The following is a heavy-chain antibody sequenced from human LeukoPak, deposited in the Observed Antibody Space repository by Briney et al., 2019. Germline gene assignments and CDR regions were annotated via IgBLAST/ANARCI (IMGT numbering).Heavy chain of an antibody. CDR3: ATDQRYAFDY. Sequence: GGSLRLSCPTYGFSFNDYPMNWVRHAPGKGLEWITNIRTTAEGAKYVYYADSVQGRVTISRDDGKNTLYLHMNSLRGDDTAVYYCATDQRYAFDYWGQGILVTVSS. D-gene: IGHD3-9*01. CDR2: IRTTAEGAKYV. V-gene: IGHV3-48*01. CDR1: GFSFNDYP. J-gene: IGHJ4*02.